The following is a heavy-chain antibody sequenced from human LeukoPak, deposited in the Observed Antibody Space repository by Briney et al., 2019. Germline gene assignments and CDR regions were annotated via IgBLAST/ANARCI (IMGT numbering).Heavy chain of an antibody. Sequence: GGSLRLSCAASGFTFSSYAMSWVRQAPGKGVEWVSAISGGGGSTYYADSVKGRFTISRDNSKNTLYLQMNSLRAEDTAVYYCAKCYYYDSSGYRFGYYWGQGTLVTASS. CDR2: ISGGGGST. CDR3: AKCYYYDSSGYRFGYY. D-gene: IGHD3-22*01. V-gene: IGHV3-23*01. J-gene: IGHJ4*02. CDR1: GFTFSSYA.